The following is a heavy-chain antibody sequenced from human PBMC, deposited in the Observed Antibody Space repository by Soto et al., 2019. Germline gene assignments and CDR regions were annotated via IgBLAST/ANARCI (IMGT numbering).Heavy chain of an antibody. Sequence: GESLKISCKGSGYSFTSYWIGWVRQMPGKGLEWMGIIYPGDSDTRYSPSFQGQVTLSADKSISTAYLQWSSLKASDTAMYYCARQMTDSGYEEYYFDYWGQGTLVTVSS. D-gene: IGHD5-12*01. CDR2: IYPGDSDT. V-gene: IGHV5-51*01. CDR3: ARQMTDSGYEEYYFDY. J-gene: IGHJ4*02. CDR1: GYSFTSYW.